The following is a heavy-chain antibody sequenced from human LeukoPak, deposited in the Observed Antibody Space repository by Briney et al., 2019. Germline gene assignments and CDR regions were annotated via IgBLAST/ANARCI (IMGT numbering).Heavy chain of an antibody. D-gene: IGHD6-19*01. CDR2: INHSGST. V-gene: IGHV4-34*01. Sequence: SETLSLTCAVYGGSFSGYYWSWIRHPPRKGLEWIGEINHSGSTNYNPPLKSRVTISVDTSKNQFSLKLSSVTAADTAVYYCARSRGSGWYRGWYFDYWGQGTLVTVSS. CDR3: ARSRGSGWYRGWYFDY. J-gene: IGHJ4*02. CDR1: GGSFSGYY.